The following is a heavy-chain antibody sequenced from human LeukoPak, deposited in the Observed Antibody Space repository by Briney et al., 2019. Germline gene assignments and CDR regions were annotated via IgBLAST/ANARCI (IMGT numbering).Heavy chain of an antibody. CDR3: AKLPRGYSYGPQY. J-gene: IGHJ4*02. CDR2: ISGSGGST. CDR1: GFTFSSYA. D-gene: IGHD5-18*01. Sequence: GASLRLSCAASGFTFSSYAMSWVRQAPGKGLEWVSAISGSGGSTYYADSVKGRFTISRDNSKNTLYPQMNSLRAEDTAVYYCAKLPRGYSYGPQYWGQGTLVTVSS. V-gene: IGHV3-23*01.